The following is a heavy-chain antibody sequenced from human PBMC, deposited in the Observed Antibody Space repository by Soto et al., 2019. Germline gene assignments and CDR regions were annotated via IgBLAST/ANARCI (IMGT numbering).Heavy chain of an antibody. D-gene: IGHD3-22*01. V-gene: IGHV3-48*02. CDR1: GFTFSSYS. J-gene: IGHJ5*02. CDR3: ARVFESDSSGYYYNAYNCFDP. CDR2: ISSSSSTI. Sequence: EVQLVESGGGLVQPGGSLRLSFAASGFTFSSYSMNWVRQAPGKGLEWVSYISSSSSTIYYADSVKGRFNISRDNAKNSLYMQMNSLRDEDTAVYYCARVFESDSSGYYYNAYNCFDPWGQGTLVTVSS.